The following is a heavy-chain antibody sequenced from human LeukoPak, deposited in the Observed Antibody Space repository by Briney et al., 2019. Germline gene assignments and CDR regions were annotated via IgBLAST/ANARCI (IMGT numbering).Heavy chain of an antibody. CDR3: ARMLLRYFDWLFVQEIDAFDI. CDR1: GFTFSSYW. CDR2: IKQDGSEK. V-gene: IGHV3-7*01. J-gene: IGHJ3*02. D-gene: IGHD3-9*01. Sequence: PGGSLRLSCAASGFTFSSYWMSWVRQAPGKGLEWVANIKQDGSEKYYVDSVKGRFTISRDNAKNSLYLQMNSLRAEDTAVYYCARMLLRYFDWLFVQEIDAFDIWGQGTMVTVSS.